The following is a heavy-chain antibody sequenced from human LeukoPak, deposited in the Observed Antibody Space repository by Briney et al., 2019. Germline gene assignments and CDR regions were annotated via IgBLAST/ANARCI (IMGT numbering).Heavy chain of an antibody. D-gene: IGHD1-26*01. J-gene: IGHJ4*02. CDR3: ARVEIGNGGSYGGPTGYFDY. V-gene: IGHV1-46*01. CDR2: INPSGGST. Sequence: GASVKVSCKASGYTFTSYDMHWVRQAPGQGLEWMGIINPSGGSTSYAQKFQGRVTMTRDTSTSTVYMELSSLRSEDTAVYYCARVEIGNGGSYGGPTGYFDYWGQGTLVTVSS. CDR1: GYTFTSYD.